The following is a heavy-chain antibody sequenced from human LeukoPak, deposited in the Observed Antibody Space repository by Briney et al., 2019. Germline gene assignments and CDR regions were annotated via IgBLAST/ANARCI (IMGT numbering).Heavy chain of an antibody. D-gene: IGHD2-2*02. Sequence: SETLSLTCTVSGGSISSHYWGWIRQPPGKGLEWIGYIYYSGSTNYTPSLKRRVTISVDTSKYQFSLKLSSVTAADTAVYYCARVRAVVVPAAIPMEAYYYYYMDVWGKGTTVTVSS. CDR1: GGSISSHY. J-gene: IGHJ6*03. V-gene: IGHV4-59*11. CDR3: ARVRAVVVPAAIPMEAYYYYYMDV. CDR2: IYYSGST.